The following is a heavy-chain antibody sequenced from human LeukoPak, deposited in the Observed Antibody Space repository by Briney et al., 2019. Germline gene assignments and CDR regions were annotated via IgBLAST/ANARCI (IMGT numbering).Heavy chain of an antibody. V-gene: IGHV3-7*01. CDR2: IKQDGTEK. CDR1: GLTFSTSG. J-gene: IGHJ4*02. CDR3: VRGPYALF. Sequence: GGSLRLSCTASGLTFSTSGFNWVRQAPGKGLEWVANIKQDGTEKNYVDSVKGRFTISRDNARNSLYLQMNSLRAEDTAVYYCVRGPYALFWGQGTLVTVSS. D-gene: IGHD2-2*01.